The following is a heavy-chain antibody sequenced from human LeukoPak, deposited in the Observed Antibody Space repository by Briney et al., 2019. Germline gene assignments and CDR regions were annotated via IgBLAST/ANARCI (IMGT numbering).Heavy chain of an antibody. V-gene: IGHV3-7*01. CDR2: IKEDGSER. CDR1: GFTFSTYW. Sequence: GGSLRLSCAASGFTFSTYWMDWVRQAPGKGLEWVAKIKEDGSERYYVDSVRGRFTISRDNAKNSLYLQMNSLRAEDTAVYYCARDIVSVAAATASDYWGQGTLVTVSS. J-gene: IGHJ4*02. D-gene: IGHD2-15*01. CDR3: ARDIVSVAAATASDY.